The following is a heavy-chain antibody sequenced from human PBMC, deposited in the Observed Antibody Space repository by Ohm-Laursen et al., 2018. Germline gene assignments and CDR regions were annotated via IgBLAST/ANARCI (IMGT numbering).Heavy chain of an antibody. V-gene: IGHV3-11*01. CDR1: GFTFSDYY. CDR2: TSSSGSTI. J-gene: IGHJ3*02. Sequence: SLRLSCSASGFTFSDYYMSWVRQAPGKGLEWVSYTSSSGSTIYYADSVKGRFTISRDNAKNSLYLEMNSLRAEDTAVYCCARVSKQWELLLDGFDIWGQGTMVTVSS. CDR3: ARVSKQWELLLDGFDI. D-gene: IGHD1-26*01.